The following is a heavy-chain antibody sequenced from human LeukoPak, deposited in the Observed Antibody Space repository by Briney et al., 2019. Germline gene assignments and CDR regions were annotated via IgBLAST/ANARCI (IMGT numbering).Heavy chain of an antibody. CDR3: AKYFYDGSGTHYFDY. J-gene: IGHJ4*02. D-gene: IGHD3-22*01. Sequence: GGSLRLSCAASGFTFSSYWMSWVRQVPGKGLEWVANIKQDGSEKYYVDSLKGRFIISRDNAKNSLYLQMNSLRAEDVAVYYCAKYFYDGSGTHYFDYWGQGTPVTVSS. CDR2: IKQDGSEK. V-gene: IGHV3-7*01. CDR1: GFTFSSYW.